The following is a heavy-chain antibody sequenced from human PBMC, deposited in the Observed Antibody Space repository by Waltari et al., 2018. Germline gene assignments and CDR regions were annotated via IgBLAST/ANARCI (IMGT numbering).Heavy chain of an antibody. D-gene: IGHD6-13*01. Sequence: EVQLVESGGGLVQPGGSLRLSCAASGFTFSDHYMDWVRQAPGKGLEWVGRTRNKANSYTTEYAAAVKGRFTISRDDSKNSLYLQMNSLKTEDTAVYYCAREGGTVRQQLVSPLDYWGQGTLVTVSS. CDR2: TRNKANSYTT. CDR1: GFTFSDHY. J-gene: IGHJ4*02. V-gene: IGHV3-72*01. CDR3: AREGGTVRQQLVSPLDY.